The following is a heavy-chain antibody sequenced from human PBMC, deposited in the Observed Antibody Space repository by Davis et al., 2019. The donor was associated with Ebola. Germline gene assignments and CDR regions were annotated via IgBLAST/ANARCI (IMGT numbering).Heavy chain of an antibody. CDR3: VKDADSGRHLGWGNFDY. CDR2: ITSKSTNI. Sequence: PGGSLRLSCAASGFTLSGYSMNWVRQAPGKGLEWVSYITSKSTNIFYADSVKGRFTISRDNAKNSLYLQMNSLRPEDMALYYCVKDADSGRHLGWGNFDYWGQGTLVTVSS. J-gene: IGHJ4*02. CDR1: GFTLSGYS. D-gene: IGHD1-26*01. V-gene: IGHV3-48*04.